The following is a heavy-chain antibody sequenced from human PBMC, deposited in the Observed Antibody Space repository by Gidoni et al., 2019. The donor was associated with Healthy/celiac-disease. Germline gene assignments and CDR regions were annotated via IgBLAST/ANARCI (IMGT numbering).Heavy chain of an antibody. J-gene: IGHJ4*02. D-gene: IGHD6-19*01. CDR1: GFTFSSYG. CDR3: ARGRIISGWPSEYYFDY. Sequence: QVPLVESGGGVVQPGRSLRLSCVASGFTFSSYGMHGVRQAPGKGLEWVAVIWYDGSNKYYADSGKGRFTISRDNSKNTLYLQMNSLRAEDTAVYYCARGRIISGWPSEYYFDYWGQGTLVTVSS. CDR2: IWYDGSNK. V-gene: IGHV3-33*01.